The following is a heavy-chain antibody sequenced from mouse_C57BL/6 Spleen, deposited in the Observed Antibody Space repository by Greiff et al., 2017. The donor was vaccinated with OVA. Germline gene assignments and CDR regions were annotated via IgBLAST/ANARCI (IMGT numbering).Heavy chain of an antibody. CDR1: GYTFTSYW. CDR3: ARRDGREGFDY. D-gene: IGHD3-1*01. J-gene: IGHJ2*01. CDR2: IDPSDSET. V-gene: IGHV1-52*01. Sequence: QLQQPGAELVRPGSSVKLSCKASGYTFTSYWMHWVKQRPIQGLEWIGNIDPSDSETHYNQKFKDKATLTVDKSSSTAYMQLSSLTSEDSAVYYCARRDGREGFDYWGQGTTLTVSS.